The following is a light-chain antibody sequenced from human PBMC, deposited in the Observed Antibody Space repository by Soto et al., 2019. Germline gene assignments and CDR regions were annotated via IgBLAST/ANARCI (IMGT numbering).Light chain of an antibody. CDR2: DVT. CDR3: ASYGGYYVV. J-gene: IGLJ2*01. V-gene: IGLV2-8*01. Sequence: QPALTQPPAASGSPGQSVAISCTGTSSDVGGYDYVSWFQQNPGKAPKLMIYDVTKRPSGVPDRFSGSKSGNTASLTVSGLQAEDEAYYYCASYGGYYVVFGGGTKVTVL. CDR1: SSDVGGYDY.